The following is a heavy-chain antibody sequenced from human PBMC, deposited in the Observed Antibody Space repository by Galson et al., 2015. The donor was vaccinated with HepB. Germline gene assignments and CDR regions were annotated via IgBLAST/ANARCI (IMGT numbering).Heavy chain of an antibody. CDR1: GGSISSGSYY. Sequence: TLSLTCTVSGGSISSGSYYWSWIRQPAGKGLEWIGRIYTSGSTNYNPSLKSRVTMSVDTSKNQFSLKLSSVTAADTAVYYCARVYYYDSSGYYDHDAFDIWGQGTMVTVS. D-gene: IGHD3-22*01. CDR2: IYTSGST. J-gene: IGHJ3*02. CDR3: ARVYYYDSSGYYDHDAFDI. V-gene: IGHV4-61*02.